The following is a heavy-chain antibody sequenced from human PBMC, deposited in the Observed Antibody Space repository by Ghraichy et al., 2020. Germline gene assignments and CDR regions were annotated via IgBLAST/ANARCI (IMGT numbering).Heavy chain of an antibody. CDR2: ISGNGRRT. J-gene: IGHJ4*02. Sequence: LSLTCAASGFTFSTYAMFWVRQAPGKGLEWVSAISGNGRRTFYADSVKGRFTISRDNSKNTLYLQVNSLRAEDTAVYYCAKEGGLVTSGTLGDYWGQGTLVTVSS. CDR3: AKEGGLVTSGTLGDY. V-gene: IGHV3-23*01. D-gene: IGHD1-26*01. CDR1: GFTFSTYA.